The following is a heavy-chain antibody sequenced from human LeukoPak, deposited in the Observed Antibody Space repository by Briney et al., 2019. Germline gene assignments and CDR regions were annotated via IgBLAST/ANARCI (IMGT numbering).Heavy chain of an antibody. CDR3: ARDRSVNYGDYVH. D-gene: IGHD4-17*01. Sequence: GGSLRLFCAASGFTFSSYSMNWVRQAPGKGLEWVSSISSSSSYIYYADSVKGRFTISRDNAKNSLYLQMNSLRAEDTAVYYCARDRSVNYGDYVHWGQGTLVTVSS. V-gene: IGHV3-21*01. CDR1: GFTFSSYS. CDR2: ISSSSSYI. J-gene: IGHJ4*02.